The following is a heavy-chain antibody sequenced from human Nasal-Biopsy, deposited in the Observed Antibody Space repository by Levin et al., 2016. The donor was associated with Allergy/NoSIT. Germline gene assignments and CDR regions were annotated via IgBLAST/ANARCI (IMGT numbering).Heavy chain of an antibody. CDR2: IYTGGDT. CDR3: ARGGDFWSGNHYGLDV. J-gene: IGHJ6*02. V-gene: IGHV3-53*01. CDR1: GFTVSTNY. Sequence: GGSLRLSCAASGFTVSTNYMSWVRQAPGKGLEWVSVIYTGGDTYYADSVKGRFTISRDNSRNTLHFQMNSLRVEDTAIYYCARGGDFWSGNHYGLDVWGQGTTVTVSS. D-gene: IGHD3-3*01.